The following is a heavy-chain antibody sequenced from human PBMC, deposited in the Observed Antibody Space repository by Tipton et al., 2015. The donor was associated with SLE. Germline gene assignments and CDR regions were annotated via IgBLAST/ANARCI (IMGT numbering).Heavy chain of an antibody. Sequence: TLSLTCTISNDSISSYYWTWIRQPPGKGLEWIGDASYSGRPNSNPSLKSRVTVSVDTSKNQFSLKLNSVTAADTAVYYCARGVGYEDLWGQGTLVTVSA. CDR2: ASYSGRP. CDR3: ARGVGYEDL. V-gene: IGHV4-59*01. CDR1: NDSISSYY. D-gene: IGHD5-12*01. J-gene: IGHJ5*02.